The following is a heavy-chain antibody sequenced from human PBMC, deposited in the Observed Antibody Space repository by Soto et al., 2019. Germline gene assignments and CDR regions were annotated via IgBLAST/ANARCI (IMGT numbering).Heavy chain of an antibody. D-gene: IGHD2-21*01. CDR3: AKGCGTSRNLDDY. V-gene: IGHV3-23*01. J-gene: IGHJ4*02. Sequence: GGSLRLSCAASGFTFSDHYMDWVRQAAGKGLEWVSGISGSGGSTYYADSVKGRFTVSRDKSTNTLYLQMSSLRAEDTAVYYGAKGCGTSRNLDDYWGQGALVTVSS. CDR2: ISGSGGST. CDR1: GFTFSDHY.